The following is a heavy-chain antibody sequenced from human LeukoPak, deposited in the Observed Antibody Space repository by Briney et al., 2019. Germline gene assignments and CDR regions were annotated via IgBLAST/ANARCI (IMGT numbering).Heavy chain of an antibody. CDR2: ISSNGGST. Sequence: AGTLRLSCAASGFTFSSYAMHWVRQAPGKGLEYVSAISSNGGSTYYANSVKGRFTISRDNSKNTLYLQMGSLRAEDMAVYYCARDGDYGDYGDYWGQGTLVTVSS. V-gene: IGHV3-64*01. CDR3: ARDGDYGDYGDY. J-gene: IGHJ4*02. D-gene: IGHD4-17*01. CDR1: GFTFSSYA.